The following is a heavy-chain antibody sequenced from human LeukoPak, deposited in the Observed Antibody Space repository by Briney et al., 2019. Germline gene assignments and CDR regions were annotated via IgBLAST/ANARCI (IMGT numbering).Heavy chain of an antibody. CDR2: VKQDGSEK. J-gene: IGHJ4*02. D-gene: IGHD3-22*01. CDR3: VRYDSSASANDY. Sequence: QPGGSLRLSCAASGFTFSWYWMTWVRQAPGKGLEWVANVKQDGSEKYYVDSVKGRFTISRDNANNSLYLQMNSLRAEDTAVYYCVRYDSSASANDYWGQGTLVTVSS. CDR1: GFTFSWYW. V-gene: IGHV3-7*01.